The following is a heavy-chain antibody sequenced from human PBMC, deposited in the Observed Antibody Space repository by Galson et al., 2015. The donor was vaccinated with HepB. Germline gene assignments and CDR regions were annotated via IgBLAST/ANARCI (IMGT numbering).Heavy chain of an antibody. Sequence: SETLSLTCAVYGGSFSGYYWSWIRQPPGKGLEWIGEINHSGSTNYNPSLKSRVTISVDASKNQFSLKLSSVTAADTAVYYCARGPGVATIKELFDYWGQGTLVTVSS. D-gene: IGHD5-12*01. J-gene: IGHJ4*02. V-gene: IGHV4-34*01. CDR1: GGSFSGYY. CDR2: INHSGST. CDR3: ARGPGVATIKELFDY.